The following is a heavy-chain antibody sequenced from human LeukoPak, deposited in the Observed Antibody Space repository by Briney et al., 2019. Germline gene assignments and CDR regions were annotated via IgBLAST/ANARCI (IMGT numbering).Heavy chain of an antibody. Sequence: ASVKVSCKASGYTFTSYGISWVRQAPGQGLEWMGRIIPILGIANYAQKFQDRVTITADKSTSTAYMELSSLRSEDTAVYYCAREYYYDSSGPNWFDPWGQGTLVTVSS. CDR1: GYTFTSYG. CDR2: IIPILGIA. J-gene: IGHJ5*02. V-gene: IGHV1-69*04. CDR3: AREYYYDSSGPNWFDP. D-gene: IGHD3-22*01.